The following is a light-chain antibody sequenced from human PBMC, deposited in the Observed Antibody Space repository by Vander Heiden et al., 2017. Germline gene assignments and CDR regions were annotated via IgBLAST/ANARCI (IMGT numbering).Light chain of an antibody. CDR3: TSYTTSGPV. Sequence: QSALTQPASVSGSPGQSITISCAGTSSYFSAYNYVSWYQQHPGKAPKLIISEVSNRPSGVSNRFAGSKSGNAASLTISGLQAEDEGDYYCTSYTTSGPVFGGGTKLTVL. J-gene: IGLJ2*01. V-gene: IGLV2-14*03. CDR1: SSYFSAYNY. CDR2: EVS.